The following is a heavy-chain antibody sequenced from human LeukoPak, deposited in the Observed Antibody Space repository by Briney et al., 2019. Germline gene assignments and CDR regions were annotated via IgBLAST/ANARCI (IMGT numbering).Heavy chain of an antibody. V-gene: IGHV4-39*01. CDR1: GGSISSSSYY. CDR2: IYYSGST. Sequence: SETLSLTCTVSGGSISSSSYYWGWIRQPPGKGLEWIGSIYYSGSTYYNPSLKSRVTISVDTSKNQFSLKLSSVTAADTAVYYCARPGYDFWSGYPKALRYYYYYMDVWGKGTTVTVSS. D-gene: IGHD3-3*01. CDR3: ARPGYDFWSGYPKALRYYYYYMDV. J-gene: IGHJ6*03.